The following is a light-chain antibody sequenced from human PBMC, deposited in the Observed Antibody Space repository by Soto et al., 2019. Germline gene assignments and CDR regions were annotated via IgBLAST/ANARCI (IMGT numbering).Light chain of an antibody. J-gene: IGLJ2*01. CDR3: QSYDSSLSAHVV. CDR1: SSNIGAGYD. CDR2: GNS. Sequence: QSVLTQPPSVSGAPGQRVTISCTGSSSNIGAGYDVHWYQQLPGTAPKLLIYGNSNRPSGVPDRFSGSKSGTSASLAITGLQDEDEADYYCQSYDSSLSAHVVFGGGTQLTVL. V-gene: IGLV1-40*01.